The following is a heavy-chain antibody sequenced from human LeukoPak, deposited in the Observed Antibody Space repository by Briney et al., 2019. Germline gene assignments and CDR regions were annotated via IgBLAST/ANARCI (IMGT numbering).Heavy chain of an antibody. Sequence: SVKVSCKASGGTFSSYAISWVRQAPGQGLEWMGRIIPIFGTANYAQKFQGRVTITTDESTSTAYMELSSLRSEDTAVYYCARQLGEEQRLVSNWFDPWGQGTLVTVSS. D-gene: IGHD6-13*01. CDR1: GGTFSSYA. V-gene: IGHV1-69*05. CDR3: ARQLGEEQRLVSNWFDP. J-gene: IGHJ5*02. CDR2: IIPIFGTA.